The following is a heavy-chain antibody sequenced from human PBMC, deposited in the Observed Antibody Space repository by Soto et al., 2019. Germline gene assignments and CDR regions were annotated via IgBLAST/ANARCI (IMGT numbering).Heavy chain of an antibody. CDR1: GFTFSDSY. V-gene: IGHV3-11*01. CDR3: ARVSWREKYGMDV. J-gene: IGHJ6*02. Sequence: PGGSLRLSCAASGFTFSDSYMSWIRQAPGKGLEWISCITFSGNTVYYADSLKGRFTISRDSAKNSLYLQMNRLRAEDTAVYYCARVSWREKYGMDVWGQGTTVTVSS. CDR2: ITFSGNTV.